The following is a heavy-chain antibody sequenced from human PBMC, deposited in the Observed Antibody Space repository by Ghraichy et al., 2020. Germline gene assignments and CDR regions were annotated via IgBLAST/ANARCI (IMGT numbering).Heavy chain of an antibody. CDR1: GGSISSGDYY. J-gene: IGHJ4*02. CDR2: IYYSGST. Sequence: SETLSLTCTVSGGSISSGDYYWSWIRQPPGKGLEWIGYIYYSGSTYYNPSLKSRVTISVDTSKNQFSLKLSSVTAADTAVYYCARDSRYYDFWSGYPDYWGQGTLVTVSS. D-gene: IGHD3-3*01. CDR3: ARDSRYYDFWSGYPDY. V-gene: IGHV4-30-4*01.